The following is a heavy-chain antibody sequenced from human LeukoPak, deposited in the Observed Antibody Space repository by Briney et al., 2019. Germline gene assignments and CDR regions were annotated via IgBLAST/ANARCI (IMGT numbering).Heavy chain of an antibody. CDR3: AKDLPRLPYAFDI. CDR2: ISSSGSTI. V-gene: IGHV3-11*04. J-gene: IGHJ3*02. Sequence: GGSLRLSCAASGFTFSDYYMSWIRQAPGKGLEWVSYISSSGSTIYYADSVRGRFTISRDNSKNTLYLQMNSLRAEDTAVYYCAKDLPRLPYAFDIWGQGTMVTVSS. CDR1: GFTFSDYY. D-gene: IGHD5-18*01.